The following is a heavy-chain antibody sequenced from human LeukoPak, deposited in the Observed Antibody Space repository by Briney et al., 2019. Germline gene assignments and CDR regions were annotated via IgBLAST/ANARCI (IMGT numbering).Heavy chain of an antibody. J-gene: IGHJ4*02. CDR3: ARGDSSGYLYYFDY. D-gene: IGHD3-22*01. CDR2: IYYSGST. V-gene: IGHV4-31*03. Sequence: SQTLSLTCTVSGGSISSGGYYWRWIRQHPGKGLEWIGYIYYSGSTYYNPSLKSRVTISVDTSKNQFSLKLSSVTAADTAVYYCARGDSSGYLYYFDYWGQGTLVTVSS. CDR1: GGSISSGGYY.